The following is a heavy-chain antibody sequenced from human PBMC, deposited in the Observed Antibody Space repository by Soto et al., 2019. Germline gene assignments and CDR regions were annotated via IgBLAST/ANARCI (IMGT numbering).Heavy chain of an antibody. Sequence: LRISCAASRFTFSSYGVHGVLQTPSNWLECVAVISYDGSNKYYADSVKGRFTISRDNSKNTLYLQMNSLRAEDTAVYYCAKILQLGDYAYYYGMDVWGQGTTVTVSS. D-gene: IGHD4-17*01. CDR1: RFTFSSYG. CDR3: AKILQLGDYAYYYGMDV. CDR2: ISYDGSNK. J-gene: IGHJ6*02. V-gene: IGHV3-30*18.